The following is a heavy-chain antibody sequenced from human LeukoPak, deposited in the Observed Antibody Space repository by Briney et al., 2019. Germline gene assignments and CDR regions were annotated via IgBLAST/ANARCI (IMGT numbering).Heavy chain of an antibody. V-gene: IGHV4-4*09. D-gene: IGHD6-6*01. CDR1: GGSFSGYS. CDR2: IYSSGST. CDR3: ARQYSTSLPPLS. Sequence: SKTLSLTCTVSGGSFSGYSWSWIRQPPGRGLEWIGYIYSSGSTNYNPSLKSRVTISMDTSNNQLFLRLNSVTAADTAVYYCARQYSTSLPPLSWGQGTLVTVSS. J-gene: IGHJ5*02.